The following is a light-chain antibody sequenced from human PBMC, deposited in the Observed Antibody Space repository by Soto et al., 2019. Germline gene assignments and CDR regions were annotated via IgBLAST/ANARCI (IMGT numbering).Light chain of an antibody. CDR3: QQRNSWPLT. CDR1: ESINKF. CDR2: EAS. Sequence: EVVLTQSPATLSVSPGERATLSCRASESINKFLVWYQQKPGQPPRLLISEASNRAAGIPVRFSGSGSGSDFTLTISSLEPEDLGFYYCQQRNSWPLTFGGGTKVEIK. V-gene: IGKV3-11*01. J-gene: IGKJ4*01.